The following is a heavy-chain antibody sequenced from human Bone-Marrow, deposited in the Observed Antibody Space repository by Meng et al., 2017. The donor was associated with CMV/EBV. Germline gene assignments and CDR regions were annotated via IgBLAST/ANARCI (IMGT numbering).Heavy chain of an antibody. CDR3: ASREVRGKYYYYGMDV. CDR2: ISYDRSKK. D-gene: IGHD3-10*01. V-gene: IGHV3-30*04. CDR1: GFTFSSYA. Sequence: GESLKISCAASGFTFSSYAMHWVRQAPGKGLEWVAIISYDRSKKYYVDSVKGRFTISRDNSKNTLYLQMNNLRTEDTAVYYCASREVRGKYYYYGMDVWGQGTTVTVSS. J-gene: IGHJ6*02.